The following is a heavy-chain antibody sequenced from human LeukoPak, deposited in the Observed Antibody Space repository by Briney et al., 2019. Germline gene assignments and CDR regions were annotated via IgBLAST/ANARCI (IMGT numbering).Heavy chain of an antibody. V-gene: IGHV3-66*01. Sequence: GGSLRLSCAASGLTISNNYWHWVRQAPGKRLEWVSIIYANGDTLYTASVRGRFTFSRDNSKNTLYLQMNSLRAEDTAVYYCAHGGYPLTYWGQGTPVTVSS. D-gene: IGHD4-17*01. J-gene: IGHJ4*02. CDR3: AHGGYPLTY. CDR1: GLTISNNY. CDR2: IYANGDT.